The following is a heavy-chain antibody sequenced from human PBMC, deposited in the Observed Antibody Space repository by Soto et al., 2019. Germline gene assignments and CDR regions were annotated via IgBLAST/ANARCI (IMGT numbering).Heavy chain of an antibody. Sequence: PSETLSLTCAVYGVSFSGYYWSWIRQPPGKGLEWIGEINHSGSTNYNPSLKSRVTISVDTSKNQFSLKLSSVTAADTAVYYCAREGRVGYCSSTSCLHYYYYGMDVWGQGTTVTVSS. CDR2: INHSGST. J-gene: IGHJ6*02. V-gene: IGHV4-34*01. CDR3: AREGRVGYCSSTSCLHYYYYGMDV. D-gene: IGHD2-2*01. CDR1: GVSFSGYY.